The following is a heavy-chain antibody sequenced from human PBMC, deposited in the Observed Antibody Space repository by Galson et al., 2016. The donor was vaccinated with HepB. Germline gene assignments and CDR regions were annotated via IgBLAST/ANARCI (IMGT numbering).Heavy chain of an antibody. J-gene: IGHJ6*02. CDR3: ARGGTLAKTNLYGMDV. D-gene: IGHD2-8*01. CDR2: MNANSGNT. V-gene: IGHV1-8*01. CDR1: GYTFSNYD. Sequence: SVKVSCKASGYTFSNYDINWVRQAPGQGPEWMAWMNANSGNTGYAQSFKARVTITRDTSISTAYMELYSLTSEDTAVYFCARGGTLAKTNLYGMDVWGQGTTVTVSS.